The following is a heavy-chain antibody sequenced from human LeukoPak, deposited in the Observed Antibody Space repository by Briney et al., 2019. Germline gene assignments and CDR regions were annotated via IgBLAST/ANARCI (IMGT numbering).Heavy chain of an antibody. V-gene: IGHV4-31*03. CDR3: ARATRDGYNYFDY. D-gene: IGHD5-24*01. CDR2: IYYSGST. J-gene: IGHJ4*02. Sequence: SETLSLTCTVSGGSISSGGYYWSWIRQHPGKGLEWIGYIYYSGSTYYNPSLKSRVSISVDTSKNQFSLKLSSVTAADTAVYYCARATRDGYNYFDYWGQGTLVTVSS. CDR1: GGSISSGGYY.